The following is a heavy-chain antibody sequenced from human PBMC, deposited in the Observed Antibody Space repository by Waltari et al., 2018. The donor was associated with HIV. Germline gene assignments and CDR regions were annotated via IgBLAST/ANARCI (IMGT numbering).Heavy chain of an antibody. CDR3: ARASHYFVSSTFDGDYYFDL. Sequence: QLVESGGGSIKTGGSLRLSCAASGFSVRNRWVDWVRQGPSEGLGRPGRFKCEGGSRNNADGVKGRVLIFRDNARNAVDLQLNSLRIDDTGVYFCARASHYFVSSTFDGDYYFDLWGRGTRVAVSS. D-gene: IGHD3-9*01. V-gene: IGHV3-74*01. J-gene: IGHJ4*02. CDR1: GFSVRNRW. CDR2: FKCEGGSR.